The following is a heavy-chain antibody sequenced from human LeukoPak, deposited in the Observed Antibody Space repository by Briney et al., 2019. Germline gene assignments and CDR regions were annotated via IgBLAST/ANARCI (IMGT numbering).Heavy chain of an antibody. CDR2: IYSGGST. CDR1: GFTVSNNY. J-gene: IGHJ6*02. Sequence: PGGSLRLSCAASGFTVSNNYMIWVRQAPGKGLEWVPLIYSGGSTYYSDSVRGRFATSRDNSKNTLYLQMSSLRAEDTAVYYCAGHSEMDVWGQGITVTVSS. D-gene: IGHD6-13*01. V-gene: IGHV3-53*01. CDR3: AGHSEMDV.